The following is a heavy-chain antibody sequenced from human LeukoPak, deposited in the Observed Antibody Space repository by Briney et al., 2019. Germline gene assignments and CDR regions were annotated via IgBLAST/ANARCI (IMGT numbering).Heavy chain of an antibody. V-gene: IGHV3-23*01. D-gene: IGHD3-16*01. Sequence: GGSLRLSCVASGFSFTTHAMGWVRQAPGKGLEWVSHISGSGGSTKYSGSVKGRFTISRDNAKNSLYLQMNSLRAEDTALYYCAKDISGSDWGYGMDVWGQGTTVTVSS. J-gene: IGHJ6*02. CDR1: GFSFTTHA. CDR2: ISGSGGST. CDR3: AKDISGSDWGYGMDV.